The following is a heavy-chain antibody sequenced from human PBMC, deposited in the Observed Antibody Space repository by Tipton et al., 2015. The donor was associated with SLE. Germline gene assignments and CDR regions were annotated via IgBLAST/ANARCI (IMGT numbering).Heavy chain of an antibody. V-gene: IGHV4-34*01. Sequence: TLSLTCAVCGGSFSGYYWNWIRQPPGKGLEWIGEINHSGSTNYNPSLKSRVTISVDTSKNQFSLKLSSVTAADTAVYYCASSSGSMVTTWYFDLWGRGTLVTVAS. CDR2: INHSGST. J-gene: IGHJ2*01. CDR1: GGSFSGYY. D-gene: IGHD4-17*01. CDR3: ASSSGSMVTTWYFDL.